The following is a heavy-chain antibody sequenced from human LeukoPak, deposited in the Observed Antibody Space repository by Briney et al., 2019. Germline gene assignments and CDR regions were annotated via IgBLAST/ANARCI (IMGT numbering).Heavy chain of an antibody. CDR3: ARVFSIDAFDI. D-gene: IGHD2-2*01. Sequence: ASVKVSCKASGYTFSGYYIHWVRQAPGQGLEWMGWISAYNGNTNYAQKLQGRVTMTTDTSTSTAYMELRSLRSDDTAVYYCARVFSIDAFDIWGQGTMVTVSS. V-gene: IGHV1-18*04. CDR2: ISAYNGNT. CDR1: GYTFSGYY. J-gene: IGHJ3*02.